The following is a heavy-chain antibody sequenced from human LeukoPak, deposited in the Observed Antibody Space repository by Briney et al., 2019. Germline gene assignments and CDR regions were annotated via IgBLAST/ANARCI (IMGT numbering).Heavy chain of an antibody. J-gene: IGHJ3*02. CDR3: ARPLAAAGAFDI. Sequence: GGSLRLSCAASGFTVSSNYMSWVRQAPGKGLEWVSVIYSGGSTYYADSVKGRFTISRDNSKNSLYLQMNSLRAEDTAVYYCARPLAAAGAFDIWGQGTMVTVSS. V-gene: IGHV3-66*04. D-gene: IGHD6-13*01. CDR1: GFTVSSNY. CDR2: IYSGGST.